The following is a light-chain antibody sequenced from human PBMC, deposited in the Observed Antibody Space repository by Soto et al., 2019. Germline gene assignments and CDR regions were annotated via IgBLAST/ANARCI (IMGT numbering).Light chain of an antibody. CDR1: DNIGPW. Sequence: DIQMTQSPSTLSASIGDRVAITCRASDNIGPWVAWYQQKPGKAPKLLIYKASTLETGAPSRFAGSGSGTEFTLTISSLQPDDFATYYCQQYTNYPWTFGQGTKVDIK. J-gene: IGKJ1*01. CDR2: KAS. CDR3: QQYTNYPWT. V-gene: IGKV1-5*03.